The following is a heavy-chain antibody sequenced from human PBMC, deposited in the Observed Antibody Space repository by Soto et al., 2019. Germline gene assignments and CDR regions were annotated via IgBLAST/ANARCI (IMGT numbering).Heavy chain of an antibody. CDR2: ISGSGGST. D-gene: IGHD4-17*01. Sequence: EVQLLESGGGLVQPGGSLRLSCAASGFTFSSYAMSWVRQAPGKGLEWVLAISGSGGSTYYADSAKGRFTISRDNSKNTLYLQMNSLRAEDTAVYYCAKAEGYGDYGFWFDPWGQGTLVTVSS. CDR3: AKAEGYGDYGFWFDP. CDR1: GFTFSSYA. V-gene: IGHV3-23*01. J-gene: IGHJ5*02.